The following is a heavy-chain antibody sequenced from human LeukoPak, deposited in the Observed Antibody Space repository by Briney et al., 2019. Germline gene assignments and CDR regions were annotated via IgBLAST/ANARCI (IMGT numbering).Heavy chain of an antibody. J-gene: IGHJ4*02. CDR2: IKEDGSEK. Sequence: GGSLRLSCAASGFTFSSCWMSWVRQPPGRGLECVANIKEDGSEKYYVDSVKGRFTISRDNAKNSLYLQMNSLRAEDTAVYYCARDRYGSSGLYFDYWGQGTLVTVSS. V-gene: IGHV3-7*01. CDR3: ARDRYGSSGLYFDY. D-gene: IGHD3-22*01. CDR1: GFTFSSCW.